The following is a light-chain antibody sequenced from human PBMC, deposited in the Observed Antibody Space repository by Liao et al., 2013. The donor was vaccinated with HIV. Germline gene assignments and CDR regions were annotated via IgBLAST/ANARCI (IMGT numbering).Light chain of an antibody. CDR3: QSADSSGTVV. CDR2: KDS. J-gene: IGLJ2*01. V-gene: IGLV3-25*03. CDR1: ALPNQY. Sequence: SYELTQPPSMSVSPGQTARITCSGDALPNQYAYWYQQKPGQAPVLLIYKDSERPSGIPERFSGSSSGTTVTLTISGVQAEDEADYYCQSADSSGTVVFGGGTKLTVL.